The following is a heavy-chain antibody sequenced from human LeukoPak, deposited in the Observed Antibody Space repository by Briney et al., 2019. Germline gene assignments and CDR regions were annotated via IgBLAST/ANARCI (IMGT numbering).Heavy chain of an antibody. CDR1: GFTFTSYA. D-gene: IGHD3-16*02. CDR2: ISGSGNRT. CDR3: ARVQYGYLSGSYRTFFDY. J-gene: IGHJ4*02. V-gene: IGHV3-23*01. Sequence: PGGSLRLSCAVSGFTFTSYAIAWVRQAPGKGLEWVSTISGSGNRTYYAKSVKGRFTLSRDKSTSMVFLQMSSPRVEETAVYYCARVQYGYLSGSYRTFFDYWGQGALVTVSP.